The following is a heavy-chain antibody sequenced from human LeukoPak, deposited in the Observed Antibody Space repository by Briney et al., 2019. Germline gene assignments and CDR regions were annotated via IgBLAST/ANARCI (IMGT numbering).Heavy chain of an antibody. CDR3: ARMGFYCSSTSCYGYYYYMDV. D-gene: IGHD2-2*01. V-gene: IGHV3-30-3*01. Sequence: GGSLRLSCAASGFTFSSYAMHWVRQAPGKGLEWVAVISYDGSNKYYADSVKGRFTISRDNSKNTLYLQMNSLRAEDTAVYYCARMGFYCSSTSCYGYYYYMDVWGKGTTVTVSS. CDR2: ISYDGSNK. J-gene: IGHJ6*03. CDR1: GFTFSSYA.